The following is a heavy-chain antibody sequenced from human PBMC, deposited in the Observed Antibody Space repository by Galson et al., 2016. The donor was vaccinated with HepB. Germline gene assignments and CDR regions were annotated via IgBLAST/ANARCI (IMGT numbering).Heavy chain of an antibody. Sequence: SLRLSCAASGFTFGSYAMSWVRQAPRKGLEWVSSISGRGDSTYDADSVKGRFTISRDNSKKMLHLQMKSLRAEDTAVYYCAKAMTTMIRGIATFYFHYWGQGTLVTVSS. CDR1: GFTFGSYA. V-gene: IGHV3-23*01. CDR3: AKAMTTMIRGIATFYFHY. CDR2: ISGRGDST. J-gene: IGHJ4*02. D-gene: IGHD4-17*01.